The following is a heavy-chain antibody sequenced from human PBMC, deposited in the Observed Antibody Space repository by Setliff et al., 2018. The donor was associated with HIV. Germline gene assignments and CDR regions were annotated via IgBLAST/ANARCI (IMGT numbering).Heavy chain of an antibody. CDR1: GGTFSSYA. CDR3: ARGLTDRGDAFDI. D-gene: IGHD7-27*01. J-gene: IGHJ3*02. V-gene: IGHV1-69*06. CDR2: IIPIFGTA. Sequence: SVKVSCKASGGTFSSYAISWVRQAPGQGLEWMGRIIPIFGTANYAQKFQGRVTITADKSTSTAYMELSSLRSEETAVYYCARGLTDRGDAFDIWGQGTMVTVSS.